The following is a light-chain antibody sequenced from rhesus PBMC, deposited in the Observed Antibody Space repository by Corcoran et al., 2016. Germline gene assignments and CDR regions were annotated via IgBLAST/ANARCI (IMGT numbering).Light chain of an antibody. V-gene: IGKV3-31*02. CDR2: GAS. CDR1: QSVSSY. J-gene: IGKJ1*01. Sequence: EIVMTQSPATLSLSPGERATLSCRASQSVSSYLAWYQQKPGQAPRLLIYGASNRATGLPDRISGSGSGTDFNLTISSLEPEEFAVYYCQETSNLSPTFGQGTKVEIK. CDR3: QETSNLSPT.